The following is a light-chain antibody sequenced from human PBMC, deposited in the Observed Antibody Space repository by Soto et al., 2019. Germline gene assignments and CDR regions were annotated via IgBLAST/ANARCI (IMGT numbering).Light chain of an antibody. V-gene: IGLV2-8*01. J-gene: IGLJ2*01. CDR2: EVT. CDR3: SSYAGSATVV. CDR1: TNDIGDYNY. Sequence: QSVLTQPPSASGSPGQSVTISCTGTTNDIGDYNYVSWFQQHPGKAPKLMIFEVTKRPSGVPDRFSGSKSGNTASLTVSGLQPDDEADYYCSSYAGSATVVFGGGTKVTVL.